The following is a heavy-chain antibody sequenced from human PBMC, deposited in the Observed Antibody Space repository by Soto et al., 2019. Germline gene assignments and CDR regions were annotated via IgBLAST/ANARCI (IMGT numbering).Heavy chain of an antibody. CDR3: ARDQTFNSPAY. J-gene: IGHJ4*02. Sequence: LSLACTVSGGSISSYYWSWIRQPPGKGLEWIGYIYYSGSTNYNPSLKSRVTISVDTSKNQSSLKLSSVTAADTAVYYCARDQTFNSPAYWGQGTLVTVSS. CDR1: GGSISSYY. V-gene: IGHV4-59*01. CDR2: IYYSGST. D-gene: IGHD3-16*01.